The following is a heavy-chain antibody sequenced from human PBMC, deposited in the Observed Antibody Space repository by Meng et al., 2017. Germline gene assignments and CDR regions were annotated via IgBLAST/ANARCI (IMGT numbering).Heavy chain of an antibody. CDR1: GGTFSSYA. J-gene: IGHJ6*02. Sequence: SVKVSCKASGGTFSSYAISWVRQAPGQGLEWMGGNIPIFGTANYAQKFQGRVTITTDESTSTAYMELSSLRSEDTAVYYCARGKKRITMIVVVITTDYYYYGMDVWGQGTTVTVSS. D-gene: IGHD3-22*01. V-gene: IGHV1-69*05. CDR2: NIPIFGTA. CDR3: ARGKKRITMIVVVITTDYYYYGMDV.